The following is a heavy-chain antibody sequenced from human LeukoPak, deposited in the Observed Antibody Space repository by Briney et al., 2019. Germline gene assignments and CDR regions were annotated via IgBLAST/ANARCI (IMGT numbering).Heavy chain of an antibody. J-gene: IGHJ5*02. CDR1: GYTFTSYA. D-gene: IGHD6-19*01. V-gene: IGHV1-3*01. CDR2: INAGNGNT. Sequence: ASVKVSCKASGYTFTSYAMHWVRQAPGQRLEWMGWINAGNGNTKYSQKFQGRVTITGDTSASTAYMELSSLRSEDTAVYYCARVGIAVAGPSNWFDPWGQGTLVTVSS. CDR3: ARVGIAVAGPSNWFDP.